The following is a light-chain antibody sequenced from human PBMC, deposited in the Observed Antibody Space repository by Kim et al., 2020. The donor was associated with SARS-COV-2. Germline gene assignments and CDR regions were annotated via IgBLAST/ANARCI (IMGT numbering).Light chain of an antibody. CDR2: GTS. J-gene: IGKJ4*01. V-gene: IGKV3-11*01. CDR3: QQRNNWPLT. Sequence: LSPGDRATRSCRASQSIGNDLAWFQHKPGQAPRLLIYGTSNRATGIPARFSGSGSGSEFTLTISSLEPEDSAVYYCQQRNNWPLTFGGGTKVDIK. CDR1: QSIGND.